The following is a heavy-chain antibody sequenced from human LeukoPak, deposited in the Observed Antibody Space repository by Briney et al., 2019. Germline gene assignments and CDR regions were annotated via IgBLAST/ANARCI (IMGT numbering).Heavy chain of an antibody. CDR1: GFTFSDYY. D-gene: IGHD3-22*01. Sequence: PGGSLGLSCAASGFTFSDYYMSWIRQAPGKGLEWVSYISSSGSTIYYADSVKGRFTISRDNAKNSLYLQMNSLRAEDTAVYYCARVPLTYYYDSSGPFDYWGQGTLVTVSS. J-gene: IGHJ4*02. CDR3: ARVPLTYYYDSSGPFDY. V-gene: IGHV3-11*01. CDR2: ISSSGSTI.